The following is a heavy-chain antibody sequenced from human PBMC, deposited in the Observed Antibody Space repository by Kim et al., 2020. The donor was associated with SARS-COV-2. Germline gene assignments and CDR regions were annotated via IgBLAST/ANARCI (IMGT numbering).Heavy chain of an antibody. CDR3: ARHAGYTSSWYYNWFDP. CDR2: IYYSGST. Sequence: SETLSLTCTVSGGSISSSSYYWGWIRQPPGKGLERIGSIYYSGSTYYNPSLKSRVTISVDTSKNQFSLKLSSVTAADTAVYYCARHAGYTSSWYYNWFDPWGQGTLGAVS. V-gene: IGHV4-39*01. D-gene: IGHD6-13*01. J-gene: IGHJ5*02. CDR1: GGSISSSSYY.